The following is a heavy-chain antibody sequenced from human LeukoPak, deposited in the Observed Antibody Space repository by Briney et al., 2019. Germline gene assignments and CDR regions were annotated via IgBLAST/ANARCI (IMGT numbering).Heavy chain of an antibody. Sequence: QPGGSLRLSCAASGFTFSSYAMSWVRQAPGKGLEWVSAISGSGGSTYYADSVKGRFTISRDNSKNTLYLQMNSLRAEDTAVYYCAKDLLTYYDFWSGYHLEDYWGQGTLVTVS. J-gene: IGHJ4*02. CDR2: ISGSGGST. V-gene: IGHV3-23*01. CDR1: GFTFSSYA. CDR3: AKDLLTYYDFWSGYHLEDY. D-gene: IGHD3-3*01.